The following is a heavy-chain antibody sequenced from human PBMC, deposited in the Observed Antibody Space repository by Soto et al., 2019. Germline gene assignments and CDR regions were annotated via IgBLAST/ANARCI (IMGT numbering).Heavy chain of an antibody. CDR1: GFTFSSYS. CDR3: AKGYCISTGCYFDY. Sequence: GVSLRLSCAASGFTFSSYSMHWVRQAPGKGLEWISVVNWNSDSIGYAESVKGRFTTSRDNAKNSLYLQMNSLRAEDTALYYCAKGYCISTGCYFDYWGQGSLVTVSS. V-gene: IGHV3-9*01. D-gene: IGHD2-2*01. J-gene: IGHJ4*02. CDR2: VNWNSDSI.